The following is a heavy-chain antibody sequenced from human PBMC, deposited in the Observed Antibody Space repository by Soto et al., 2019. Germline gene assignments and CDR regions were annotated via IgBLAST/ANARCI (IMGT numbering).Heavy chain of an antibody. CDR2: ISGSGGST. CDR1: GFTFSSYA. CDR3: AKDLKEGPVGYYFDY. Sequence: PGGSLRLSCAASGFTFSSYAMSWVRQAPGKGLEWVSAISGSGGSTYYADSVKGRFTISRDNSKNTLYLQMNSLRAEDTAVYYCAKDLKEGPVGYYFDYWGQGTLVTVSS. D-gene: IGHD1-26*01. V-gene: IGHV3-23*01. J-gene: IGHJ4*02.